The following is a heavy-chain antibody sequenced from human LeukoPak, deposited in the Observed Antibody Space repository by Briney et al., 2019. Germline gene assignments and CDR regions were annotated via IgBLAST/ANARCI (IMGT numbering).Heavy chain of an antibody. CDR1: GFTFSSYA. V-gene: IGHV3-23*01. Sequence: GGSLRLSCAASGFTFSSYAMSWVRQAPGKGLEWVSAISGSGGSTYYADSVKGRFTISRDNSKNTLYLQMNSLRAEDTAVYYCAKDLGYSSSWYQSNWFDPWGQRTLVTVSS. CDR2: ISGSGGST. J-gene: IGHJ5*02. CDR3: AKDLGYSSSWYQSNWFDP. D-gene: IGHD6-13*01.